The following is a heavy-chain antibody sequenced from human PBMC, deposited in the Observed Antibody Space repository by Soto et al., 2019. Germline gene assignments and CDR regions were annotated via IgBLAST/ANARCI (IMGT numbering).Heavy chain of an antibody. J-gene: IGHJ4*02. V-gene: IGHV3-20*01. CDR1: GFTFDDYG. Sequence: EVQLVESGGGVVRPGGSLRLSCVASGFTFDDYGMSWVRQAPGKGLEWVSGINWNGGSTGYANSVKGRFTISRDNAKNSLYLQMNRLGAGDTALYHCGRGRGDYRYYFDYWGQGNLVTVSS. D-gene: IGHD4-17*01. CDR3: GRGRGDYRYYFDY. CDR2: INWNGGST.